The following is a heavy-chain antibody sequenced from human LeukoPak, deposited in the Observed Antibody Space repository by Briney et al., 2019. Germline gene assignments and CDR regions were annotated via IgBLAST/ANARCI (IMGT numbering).Heavy chain of an antibody. J-gene: IGHJ6*03. V-gene: IGHV3-21*01. CDR1: GFTFSSYI. CDR3: ARGRVMDV. CDR2: ISSSGNYI. Sequence: GGSLRLSCAASGFTFSSYIMNCVRQAPGKGLEWVSSISSSGNYIYYADSVKGRFTISRDNAKNSLYLQMNSLRAEDTAVYYCARGRVMDVWGKGTTVTVS.